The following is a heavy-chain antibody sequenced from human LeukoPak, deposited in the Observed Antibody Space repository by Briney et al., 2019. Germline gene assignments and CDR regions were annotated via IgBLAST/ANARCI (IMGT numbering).Heavy chain of an antibody. CDR1: GYSISSGYY. CDR3: ARAVRGVILGYYFDY. Sequence: SETLSLTCAVSGYSISSGYYWGWIRPPPGKGLEWIGRIYHSGSTYYNPSLKSRVTISVDTSKNQFSLKLSSVTAADTAVYYCARAVRGVILGYYFDYWGQGTLVTVSS. J-gene: IGHJ4*02. CDR2: IYHSGST. D-gene: IGHD3-10*01. V-gene: IGHV4-38-2*01.